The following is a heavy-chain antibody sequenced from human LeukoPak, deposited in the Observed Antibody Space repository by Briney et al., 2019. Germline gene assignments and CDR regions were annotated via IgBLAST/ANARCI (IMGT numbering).Heavy chain of an antibody. D-gene: IGHD2-21*02. CDR2: ISGSGDNT. J-gene: IGHJ4*02. Sequence: GGSLRLSCAASGCTFSNYAMSWVRQAPGKGLEWVSAISGSGDNTYYADSVKGRFTVSRDNSKNTLYVQMKSLRAEDTAVYYCAKDFVVVPGNVNYFDYWGQGTLVTVSS. CDR1: GCTFSNYA. CDR3: AKDFVVVPGNVNYFDY. V-gene: IGHV3-23*01.